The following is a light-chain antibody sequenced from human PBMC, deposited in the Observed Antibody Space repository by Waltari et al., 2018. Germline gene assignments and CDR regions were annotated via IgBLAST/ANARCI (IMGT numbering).Light chain of an antibody. V-gene: IGLV1-44*01. CDR1: LSNIESNT. CDR3: AGWDDSLNGPV. J-gene: IGLJ3*02. Sequence: QSVLTQPPSASGTPGQRVTIACSGSLSNIESNTLNGYRQLPGTAPKLLIYGDSQRPSGVPDRFSGSKSGTSASLAISGLQAADEADYYCAGWDDSLNGPVFGGGTKLTVL. CDR2: GDS.